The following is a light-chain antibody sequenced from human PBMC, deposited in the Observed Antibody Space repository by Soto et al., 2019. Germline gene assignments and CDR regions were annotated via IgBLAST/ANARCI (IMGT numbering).Light chain of an antibody. Sequence: QSALTQPRSVPGSPGQSVTISCTGTSSDIGRYNFVSWYQQHPGKAPHLLIFDVTKRPSGVPGRFSGSRSGNTASLTISGLQADDEADFYCCSYAGTYTYVFGTGTKVTVL. V-gene: IGLV2-11*01. CDR1: SSDIGRYNF. J-gene: IGLJ1*01. CDR2: DVT. CDR3: CSYAGTYTYV.